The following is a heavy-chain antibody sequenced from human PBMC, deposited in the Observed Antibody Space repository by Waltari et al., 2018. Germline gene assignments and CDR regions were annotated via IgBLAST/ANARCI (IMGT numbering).Heavy chain of an antibody. Sequence: EVQLVESGGGLVQPGRSLRLSCTASGFPFGDSAMSWFRQAPGKGLNWVGFMGSKADGGTTEYAASVKGRFTISRDDSKSIAYLQMNSLKTEDTAVYYCSSYWLSYWGQGTLVTVSS. J-gene: IGHJ4*02. V-gene: IGHV3-49*03. D-gene: IGHD3-22*01. CDR1: GFPFGDSA. CDR2: MGSKADGGTT. CDR3: SSYWLSY.